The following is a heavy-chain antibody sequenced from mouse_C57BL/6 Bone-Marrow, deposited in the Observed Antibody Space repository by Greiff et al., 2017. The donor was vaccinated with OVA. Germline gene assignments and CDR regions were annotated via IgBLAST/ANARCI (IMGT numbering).Heavy chain of an antibody. CDR2: ISSGGDYS. CDR1: GFTFSSYA. D-gene: IGHD2-1*01. V-gene: IGHV5-9-1*02. Sequence: EVQRVESGAGLVKPGGSLKLSCAASGFTFSSYAMSWVRQTPEKRLEWVAYISSGGDYSYYADTVKGRFTISRDNARNTLYLQMSSLKSEDTAMYYCTRLLDAMDYWGQGTSVTVSS. J-gene: IGHJ4*01. CDR3: TRLLDAMDY.